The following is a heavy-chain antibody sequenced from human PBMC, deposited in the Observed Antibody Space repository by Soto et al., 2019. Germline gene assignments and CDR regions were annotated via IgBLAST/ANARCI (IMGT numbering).Heavy chain of an antibody. Sequence: SETLSLTCTVSGGSISSSSWNWIRQAPGKRLEWIGCIFYTGSTNFNPSLESRVAMSLDTSKNQFSLRLSSVTAADTAVYYCSRRVQANGVITKDTGPAPRGKGTWVPVSP. CDR3: SRRVQANGVITKDTGPAP. D-gene: IGHD3-10*01. V-gene: IGHV4-59*08. CDR1: GGSISSSS. J-gene: IGHJ1*01. CDR2: IFYTGST.